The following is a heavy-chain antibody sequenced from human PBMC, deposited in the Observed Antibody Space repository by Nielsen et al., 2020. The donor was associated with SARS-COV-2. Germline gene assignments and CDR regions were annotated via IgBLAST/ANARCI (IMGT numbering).Heavy chain of an antibody. CDR3: ARKGGGYYGSGERLSYYYYGMDV. CDR1: GFTFSDYG. Sequence: GGSLRLSCAASGFTFSDYGMHWVRQAPGKGLEWVSSLLYDGNNENYADSVKGRFTISRDNAKNSLFLQMNSLSADDTAVYYCARKGGGYYGSGERLSYYYYGMDVWGQGTTVTVSS. D-gene: IGHD3-10*01. CDR2: LLYDGNNE. V-gene: IGHV3-30*03. J-gene: IGHJ6*02.